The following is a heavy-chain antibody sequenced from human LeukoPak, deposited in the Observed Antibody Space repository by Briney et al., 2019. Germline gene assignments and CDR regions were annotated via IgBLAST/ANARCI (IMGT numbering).Heavy chain of an antibody. Sequence: GASVKVSCKASGYTFTGFYIHWVRQAPGQGLEWMGWINPDSGDTNYAQTFQGRVTMTRDTSISTAYMDLSTLRSDDTAVYYCARVADFRQSFDFWGQGTLVTVS. CDR1: GYTFTGFY. V-gene: IGHV1-2*02. J-gene: IGHJ4*02. D-gene: IGHD3/OR15-3a*01. CDR2: INPDSGDT. CDR3: ARVADFRQSFDF.